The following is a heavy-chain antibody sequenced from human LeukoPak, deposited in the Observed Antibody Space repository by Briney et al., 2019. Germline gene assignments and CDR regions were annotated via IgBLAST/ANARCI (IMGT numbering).Heavy chain of an antibody. CDR3: AKDVQIDYDSSGLNAFDI. Sequence: PGGSLRLSCAASGFTFSSYAMSWVRQAPGKGLEWVSAISGSGGSTYYADSVKGRFTISRDNSKNTLYLQMNSLRAEDTAVYYCAKDVQIDYDSSGLNAFDIWGQGTMVTVSS. CDR2: ISGSGGST. CDR1: GFTFSSYA. D-gene: IGHD3-22*01. J-gene: IGHJ3*02. V-gene: IGHV3-23*01.